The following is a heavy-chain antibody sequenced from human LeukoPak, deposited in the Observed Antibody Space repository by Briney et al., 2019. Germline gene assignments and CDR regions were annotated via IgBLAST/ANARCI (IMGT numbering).Heavy chain of an antibody. J-gene: IGHJ4*02. CDR3: AVTRTRGDH. Sequence: GESLRLSCAASGFTFSNYWMTWIRQAPGKGLEWVANINQDGNDKYYVDSVKGRFTISRDNTKSSVFLQMNSLRAEDTAVYYCAVTRTRGDHWGQGTLVTVSS. D-gene: IGHD3-10*01. V-gene: IGHV3-7*03. CDR1: GFTFSNYW. CDR2: INQDGNDK.